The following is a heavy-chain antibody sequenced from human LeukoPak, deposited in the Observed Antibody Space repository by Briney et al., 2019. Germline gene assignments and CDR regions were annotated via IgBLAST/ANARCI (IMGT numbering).Heavy chain of an antibody. CDR2: IYHSGST. CDR3: ARDSDYYDSSGPNEY. D-gene: IGHD3-22*01. CDR1: GGSISSGGYY. V-gene: IGHV4-30-2*01. J-gene: IGHJ4*02. Sequence: SETLSLTCTVSGGSISSGGYYWSWIRQPPGKGLEWIGYIYHSGSTYYNPSLKSRVTISVDRSKNQFSLKLSSVTAADTAVYYCARDSDYYDSSGPNEYWGQGTLVTVSS.